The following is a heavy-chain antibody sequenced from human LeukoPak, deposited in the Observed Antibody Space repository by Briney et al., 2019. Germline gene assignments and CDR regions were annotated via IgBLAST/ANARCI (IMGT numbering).Heavy chain of an antibody. J-gene: IGHJ5*02. CDR2: VYYSGST. D-gene: IGHD3-3*01. CDR3: ARHITYYDFWSGYYPSGFDP. Sequence: SETLSLTRTVSGGSISSYYWSWIRQPPGKGLEWIGYVYYSGSTNYNPSLKSRVTMSVDTSKNQFSLKVRSVTAADMAVYYCARHITYYDFWSGYYPSGFDPWGQGTLVTVSS. CDR1: GGSISSYY. V-gene: IGHV4-59*01.